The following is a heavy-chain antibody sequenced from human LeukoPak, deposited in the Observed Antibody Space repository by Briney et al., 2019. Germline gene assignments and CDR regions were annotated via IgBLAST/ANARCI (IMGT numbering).Heavy chain of an antibody. CDR3: ARLRSSSWKRRFQH. J-gene: IGHJ1*01. D-gene: IGHD6-13*01. V-gene: IGHV3-21*04. Sequence: GGSLRLSCAASGFTFSSYSMNWVRQAPGKGLEWVSSISSSSSYIYYADSVKGRFTISRDNAKNSLYLQMNSLKTEDTAVYYAARLRSSSWKRRFQHWGQGTLVTVSS. CDR1: GFTFSSYS. CDR2: ISSSSSYI.